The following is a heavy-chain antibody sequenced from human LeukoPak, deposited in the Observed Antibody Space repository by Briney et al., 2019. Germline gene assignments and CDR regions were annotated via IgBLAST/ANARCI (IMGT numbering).Heavy chain of an antibody. CDR3: ARLVRYCSSDSCYPFDY. J-gene: IGHJ4*02. CDR2: IYYSGGT. D-gene: IGHD2-2*01. Sequence: SETLSLTCTVSGGSISSSSHYWGWIRQPPGKGLEWIGSIYYSGGTYYNPSLKSRVTISIDTSKNQFSLKLNSVTAADTAVYYCARLVRYCSSDSCYPFDYWGQGTLVTVSS. CDR1: GGSISSSSHY. V-gene: IGHV4-39*01.